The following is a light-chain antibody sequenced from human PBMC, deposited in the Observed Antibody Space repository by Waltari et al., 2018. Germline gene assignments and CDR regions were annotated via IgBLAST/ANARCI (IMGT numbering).Light chain of an antibody. Sequence: DIQMTQSPSSLSASVGDRVPITCRASQSISSYLNWYQQKPGKAPKLLIYAASSLQSGVPSRFSGSGSGTDFTLTISSLQPEDFATYYCQQSYSTFPTFGQGTKVEIK. CDR2: AAS. CDR1: QSISSY. V-gene: IGKV1-39*01. J-gene: IGKJ1*01. CDR3: QQSYSTFPT.